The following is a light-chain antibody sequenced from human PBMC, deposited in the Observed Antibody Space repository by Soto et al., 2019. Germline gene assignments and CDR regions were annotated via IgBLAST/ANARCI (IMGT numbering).Light chain of an antibody. CDR2: DVS. J-gene: IGLJ2*01. CDR1: NSDVGGYNY. V-gene: IGLV2-14*03. CDR3: SSYTSSITLV. Sequence: QSVLTQPASVSGSPGQSITISCTGTNSDVGGYNYVSWYQQHPGKAPKLMIYDVSNRPSGVSNRFSGSKSGNTASLSISGLQAEDEADYYCSSYTSSITLVFGGGTKVTVL.